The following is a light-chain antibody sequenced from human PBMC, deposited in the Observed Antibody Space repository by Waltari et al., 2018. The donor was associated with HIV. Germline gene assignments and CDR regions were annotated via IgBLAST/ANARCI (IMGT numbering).Light chain of an antibody. J-gene: IGLJ1*01. CDR1: NTDVGRYNY. CDR2: EVS. CDR3: WSYTSSDTFV. Sequence: QSALTQPVSVSGSPGQSIAISCIGTNTDVGRYNYVSWYQHHPGKAPKLIIYEVSNRPSEGSNRFAGSKSGDTAFLTISGLHGEDEADYYCWSYTSSDTFVFGTGTKVTVL. V-gene: IGLV2-14*01.